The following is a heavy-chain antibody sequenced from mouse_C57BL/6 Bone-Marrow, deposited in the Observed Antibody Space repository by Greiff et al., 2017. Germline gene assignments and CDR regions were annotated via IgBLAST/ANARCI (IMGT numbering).Heavy chain of an antibody. J-gene: IGHJ2*01. D-gene: IGHD1-1*01. CDR3: ARDYYGSTYYFDY. V-gene: IGHV1-50*01. Sequence: VQLQQSGAELVKPGASVKLSCKASGYTFTSYWMQWVQQRPGQGLEWIGEIDPSDSYTNYNQKFKGKATLTVDTSSSTAYMQLSSLTSEDSAFYYCARDYYGSTYYFDYWGQGTTLTVSS. CDR1: GYTFTSYW. CDR2: IDPSDSYT.